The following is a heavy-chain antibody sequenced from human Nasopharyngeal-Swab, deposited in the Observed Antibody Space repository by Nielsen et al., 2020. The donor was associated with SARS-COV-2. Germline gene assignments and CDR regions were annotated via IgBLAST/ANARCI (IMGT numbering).Heavy chain of an antibody. CDR3: ARDGSSSWHNFDY. J-gene: IGHJ4*02. CDR1: GYTFTSHA. V-gene: IGHV7-4-1*02. Sequence: ASVKVSCKASGYTFTSHAMNWVRQAPGQGLEWMGWINTNTGNPPYAQGFTGRLVFSLDTSVSTAYLQISSLKAEDTAVYYCARDGSSSWHNFDYWGQGTLVTFSS. CDR2: INTNTGNP. D-gene: IGHD6-13*01.